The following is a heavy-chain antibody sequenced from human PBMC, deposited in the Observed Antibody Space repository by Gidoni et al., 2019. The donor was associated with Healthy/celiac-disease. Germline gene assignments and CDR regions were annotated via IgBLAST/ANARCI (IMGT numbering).Heavy chain of an antibody. D-gene: IGHD3-16*01. CDR1: GGPIRISDYY. J-gene: IGHJ5*02. Sequence: QVQLQESGPGLVKPSQTLSLPCTLSGGPIRISDYYWSWIRQHPGKGLEWIGSIYYSGSSYFNPSLEGRITFSVDTSKNQFSLKLNSVTAADTAVYYCAKIRRGRGNWFDPWGQGTLVTVSS. CDR3: AKIRRGRGNWFDP. CDR2: IYYSGSS. V-gene: IGHV4-31*03.